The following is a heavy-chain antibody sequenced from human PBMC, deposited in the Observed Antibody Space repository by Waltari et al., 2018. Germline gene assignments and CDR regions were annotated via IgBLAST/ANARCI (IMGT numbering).Heavy chain of an antibody. J-gene: IGHJ6*03. V-gene: IGHV3-23*03. CDR2: FYGGGVST. CDR1: GFTFSGYA. D-gene: IGHD1-26*01. Sequence: EVQLLESGGGLVQPGGSLRLSCVASGFTFSGYAMSWVRQAPGKGLGWVSVFYGGGVSTYYADSVRGRFTVSRDNSKNTLYLQMNSLRAEDTAVYYCAKDSEKGAGLDYYYYMDVWGKGTTVTVSS. CDR3: AKDSEKGAGLDYYYYMDV.